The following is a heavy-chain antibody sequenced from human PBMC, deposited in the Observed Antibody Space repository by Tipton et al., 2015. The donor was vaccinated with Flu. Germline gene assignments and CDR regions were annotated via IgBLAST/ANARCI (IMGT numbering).Heavy chain of an antibody. V-gene: IGHV4-34*01. Sequence: LRLSCAVYGGSFSGYYWSWIRQPPGKGLEWIGEINHSGSTNYNPSLESRVTISVDTSKNQFSLKLSSVTAADTAVYYCARGLGVVVAVAFDIWGQGTMVTVSS. CDR3: ARGLGVVVAVAFDI. D-gene: IGHD2-15*01. CDR1: GGSFSGYY. J-gene: IGHJ3*02. CDR2: INHSGST.